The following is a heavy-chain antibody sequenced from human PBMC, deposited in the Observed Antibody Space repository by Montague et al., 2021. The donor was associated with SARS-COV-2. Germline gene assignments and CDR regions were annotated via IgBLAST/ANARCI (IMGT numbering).Heavy chain of an antibody. V-gene: IGHV4-39*01. CDR2: IHSSGST. D-gene: IGHD3-10*01. J-gene: IGHJ5*01. CDR3: ARVSGYGSGSSFNWFDS. CDR1: GGSISSGSYY. Sequence: SETLSLTCTVAGGSISSGSYYWGWTRQPPGKGLEWIGNIHSSGSTYYKSRVTISVDTSKNQFSLKVTSVTAADTAVYYCARVSGYGSGSSFNWFDSWGQGLVVTVSS.